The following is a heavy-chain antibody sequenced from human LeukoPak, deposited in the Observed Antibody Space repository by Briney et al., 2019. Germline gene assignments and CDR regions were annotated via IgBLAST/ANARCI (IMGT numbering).Heavy chain of an antibody. CDR2: IIPIFGTA. CDR1: GGTFSSYA. D-gene: IGHD3-10*01. J-gene: IGHJ4*02. Sequence: GASVKVSCKASGGTFSSYAISWVRQAPGQGLEWMGGIIPIFGTANYAQKFQGRVTITRDTSASTAYMELSSLRSEDTAVYYCARVGGSGSYYNGPDFDYWGQGTLVTVSS. V-gene: IGHV1-69*05. CDR3: ARVGGSGSYYNGPDFDY.